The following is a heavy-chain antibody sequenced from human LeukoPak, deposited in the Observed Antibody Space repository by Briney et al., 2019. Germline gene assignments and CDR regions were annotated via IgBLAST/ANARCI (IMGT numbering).Heavy chain of an antibody. CDR3: ARGGGSYPFAY. CDR2: INHSGST. CDR1: GGSFSGYY. D-gene: IGHD1-26*01. J-gene: IGHJ4*02. Sequence: PSETLSLTCAVYGGSFSGYYWSWIRQPPGKGLEWIGEINHSGSTNYNPSLKSRVTISVDTSKNQFSLKLSSVTAADTAVYFCARGGGSYPFAYWGQGTLVTVSS. V-gene: IGHV4-34*01.